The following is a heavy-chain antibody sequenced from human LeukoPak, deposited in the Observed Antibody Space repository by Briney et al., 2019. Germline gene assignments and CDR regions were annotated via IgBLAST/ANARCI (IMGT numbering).Heavy chain of an antibody. CDR2: INPNRGST. V-gene: IGHV1-46*01. Sequence: ASVKVSCTASGYTFTSYYMYWVRQAPGQGLEWMGIINPNRGSTSYAQRFQGRVTMTRDMSTSTVYMELSSLRSEDTAVYYCATGGHVRVYDSSAYYGRYWGQGTLVTVSS. J-gene: IGHJ4*02. CDR3: ATGGHVRVYDSSAYYGRY. CDR1: GYTFTSYY. D-gene: IGHD3-22*01.